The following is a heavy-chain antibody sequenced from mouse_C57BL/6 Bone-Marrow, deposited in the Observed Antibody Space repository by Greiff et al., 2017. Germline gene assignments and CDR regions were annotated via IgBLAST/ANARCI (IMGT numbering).Heavy chain of an antibody. CDR2: IDPSDSYT. CDR1: GYTFTSYW. V-gene: IGHV1-69*01. D-gene: IGHD6-1*01. J-gene: IGHJ2*02. Sequence: VQLQQPGAELVMPGASVKLSCKASGYTFTSYWMHWVKQRPGQGLEWIGEIDPSDSYTNYNQKFKGKATLTVDKSSSTAYMQLSSLTSENTADYYCATEPCFDYGGQGTSLTVSS. CDR3: ATEPCFDY.